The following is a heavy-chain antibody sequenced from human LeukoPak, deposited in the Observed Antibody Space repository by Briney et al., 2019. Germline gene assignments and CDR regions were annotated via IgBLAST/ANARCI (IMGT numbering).Heavy chain of an antibody. CDR1: GYTFTSYA. D-gene: IGHD3-3*01. J-gene: IGHJ4*02. CDR2: ISAGNGNT. CDR3: ARDRGVNYDFWSGYQDGYFDY. V-gene: IGHV1-3*01. Sequence: GASVKVSCKASGYTFTSYAIHWVRQAPGQRLEWMGWISAGNGNTKYSQNFQGRVTFISNTSATTAFMELSSLRSEDAAVYYCARDRGVNYDFWSGYQDGYFDYWGQGTLVTVSS.